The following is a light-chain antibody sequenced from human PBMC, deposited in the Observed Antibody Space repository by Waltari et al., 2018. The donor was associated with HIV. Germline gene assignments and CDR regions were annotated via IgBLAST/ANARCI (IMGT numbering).Light chain of an antibody. Sequence: QSALTQPASVSGSPGQSITISCTDTSIPDGTYNHVSWYQQYPGNAPKLIIYDVFKRPSGVSNRFSGAKSGNTASLTISGLQAEDEADYRCCSYIGSNNLVFAGGTKVTV. CDR3: CSYIGSNNLV. J-gene: IGLJ2*01. CDR2: DVF. V-gene: IGLV2-23*02. CDR1: SIPDGTYNH.